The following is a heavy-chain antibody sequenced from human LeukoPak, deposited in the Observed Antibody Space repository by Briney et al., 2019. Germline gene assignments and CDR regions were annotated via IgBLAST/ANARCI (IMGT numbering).Heavy chain of an antibody. CDR3: ARDKWRNHGELVGAFDI. V-gene: IGHV3-53*01. CDR1: GFTVSSNY. D-gene: IGHD4-17*01. Sequence: GGSLRLSCAASGFTVSSNYMSCVRQAPGKGLEWVSVIYSGGSTYYADSVKGRFTISRDNSKNTLYLQMNSLRAEDTAVYYCARDKWRNHGELVGAFDIWGQGTMVTVSS. CDR2: IYSGGST. J-gene: IGHJ3*02.